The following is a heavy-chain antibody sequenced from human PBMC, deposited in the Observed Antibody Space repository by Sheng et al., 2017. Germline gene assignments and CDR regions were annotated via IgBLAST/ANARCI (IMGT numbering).Heavy chain of an antibody. CDR2: ISSSSSYI. Sequence: EVQLVESGGGLVKPGGSLRLSCAASGFTFSSYSMNWVRQAPGKGLEWVSSISSSSSYIYYADSVKGRFTISRDNAKNSLYLQMNSLRAEDTAVYYCARGSLWSDYWYFDLWGRGTLVTVSS. D-gene: IGHD2-15*01. CDR3: ARGSLWSDYWYFDL. CDR1: GFTFSSYS. V-gene: IGHV3-21*01. J-gene: IGHJ2*01.